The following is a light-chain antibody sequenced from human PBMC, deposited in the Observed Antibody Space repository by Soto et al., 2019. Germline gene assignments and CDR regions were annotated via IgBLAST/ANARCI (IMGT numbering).Light chain of an antibody. V-gene: IGKV1-39*01. J-gene: IGKJ1*01. Sequence: DIQMTQSPSSLSASVGDRVTITCRASQNIDSYLNWYQQRPGKAPKLLIHDASSLQSGVPSSFSGSGSGTDFALTINSLQPEDFATIYCQQTYSTPWTFGQGTKVDIK. CDR2: DAS. CDR1: QNIDSY. CDR3: QQTYSTPWT.